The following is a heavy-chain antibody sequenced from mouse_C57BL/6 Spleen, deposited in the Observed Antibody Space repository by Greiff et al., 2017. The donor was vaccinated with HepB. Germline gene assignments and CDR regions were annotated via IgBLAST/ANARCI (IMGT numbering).Heavy chain of an antibody. Sequence: EVQLVESGGGLVQPGGSLKLSCAASGFTFSDYGTAWVRQAPRKGPEWVAFISNLAYSIYYADTVTGRFTISRENAKNTLYLEMSSLRSEDTAMYYCARMVTLYYYAMDYWGQGTSVTVSS. J-gene: IGHJ4*01. D-gene: IGHD2-2*01. CDR2: ISNLAYSI. CDR1: GFTFSDYG. V-gene: IGHV5-15*01. CDR3: ARMVTLYYYAMDY.